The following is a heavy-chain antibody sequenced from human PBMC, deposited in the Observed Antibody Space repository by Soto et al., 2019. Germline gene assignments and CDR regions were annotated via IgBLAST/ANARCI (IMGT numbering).Heavy chain of an antibody. V-gene: IGHV1-69*06. J-gene: IGHJ5*02. CDR2: IIPIFGTA. D-gene: IGHD3-22*01. CDR3: ARTLYDSSGYYYDWFDP. CDR1: GGTFSSYA. Sequence: SVKVSCKASGGTFSSYAISWVRQAPGQGLEWMGGIIPIFGTANYAQKFQGRVTITADKSTSTAYMELSSLRSEDTAVYYCARTLYDSSGYYYDWFDPGGQGTLVTVSS.